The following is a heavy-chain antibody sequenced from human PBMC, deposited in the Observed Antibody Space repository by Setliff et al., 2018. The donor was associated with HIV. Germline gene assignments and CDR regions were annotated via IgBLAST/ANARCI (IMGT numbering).Heavy chain of an antibody. V-gene: IGHV4-61*09. CDR1: GGSISSGNSY. CDR3: AREDALTQQFDS. Sequence: SETLSLTCTVSGGSISSGNSYWSWIRQPAVKGLEWIGHIYTSGNTNYNPSLKSRVTISIDTSKNQFSLKLTSMTAADTAVYSCAREDALTQQFDSWGQETLVTVSS. J-gene: IGHJ4*02. D-gene: IGHD6-13*01. CDR2: IYTSGNT.